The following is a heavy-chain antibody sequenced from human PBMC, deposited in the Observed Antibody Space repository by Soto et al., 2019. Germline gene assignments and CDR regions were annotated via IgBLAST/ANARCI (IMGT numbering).Heavy chain of an antibody. V-gene: IGHV1-18*01. D-gene: IGHD3-16*01. CDR2: ISAHNGHT. CDR3: AGDGGGLPDP. J-gene: IGHJ5*02. Sequence: QVHLVQSGAEVKKPGASVKVSCKASGYTFPSYGISWIRQAPGQGLVWMGWISAHNGHTKYTQNFQGRVTMTTDISSGTGQLELGGLRSDDPAGYFFAGDGGGLPDPWGQGTLVTVSS. CDR1: GYTFPSYG.